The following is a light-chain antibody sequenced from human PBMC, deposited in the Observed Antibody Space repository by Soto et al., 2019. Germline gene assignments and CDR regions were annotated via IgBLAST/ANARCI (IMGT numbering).Light chain of an antibody. CDR2: GAT. J-gene: IGKJ4*01. CDR1: QSVSSN. V-gene: IGKV3-15*01. CDR3: QQYKTWPPLS. Sequence: EIVMTQSPATLSVSPGEGATLSCRASQSVSSNLAWYQQKPGQAHRLLIYGATTMATGIPGRFSGSGSGTDFTLTISSLQSEDFAVYYCQQYKTWPPLSFGGGTRVESK.